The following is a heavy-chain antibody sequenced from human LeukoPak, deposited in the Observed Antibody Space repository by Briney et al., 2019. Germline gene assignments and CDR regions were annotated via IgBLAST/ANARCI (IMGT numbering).Heavy chain of an antibody. Sequence: SETLSLTCTVSGGSISSYYWSWIRQPPGKGLEWIGYIYYSGSTNYNPSLKSRVTISVDTSKNQFSLKLSSVTAADTAVYYCARRNDQYYFDYWGQGTLVTVSS. CDR1: GGSISSYY. D-gene: IGHD1-1*01. CDR3: ARRNDQYYFDY. CDR2: IYYSGST. V-gene: IGHV4-59*08. J-gene: IGHJ4*02.